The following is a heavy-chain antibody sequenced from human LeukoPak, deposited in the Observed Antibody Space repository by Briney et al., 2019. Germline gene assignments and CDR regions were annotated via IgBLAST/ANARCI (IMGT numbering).Heavy chain of an antibody. D-gene: IGHD3-22*01. J-gene: IGHJ4*02. CDR1: GFTFDDYG. CDR2: TNWNGGST. V-gene: IGHV3-20*04. Sequence: PGGSLRLSCVASGFTFDDYGMGWVRQVPGKGLEWVSGTNWNGGSTGYADSVKGRFTISRDNAKNSLCLQMNSLRAEDTALYYCARGTEVYYDSSSYYSYWGQGTLVTVSS. CDR3: ARGTEVYYDSSSYYSY.